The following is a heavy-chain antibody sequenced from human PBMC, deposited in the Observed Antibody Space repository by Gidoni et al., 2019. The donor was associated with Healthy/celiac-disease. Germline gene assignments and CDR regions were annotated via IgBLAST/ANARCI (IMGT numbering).Heavy chain of an antibody. CDR1: GVTCSSYA. D-gene: IGHD5-12*01. CDR2: ISYDGSNK. V-gene: IGHV3-30-3*01. CDR3: ARVGVGGYEGTVDY. Sequence: QVQLVESGGGVVKTGRSLRHSCAASGVTCSSYAMHWVRQAPGKGLGWLAVISYDGSNKYYADSVKGRFTISRDNSKNTLYLQMNSRRAEDTAVYYCARVGVGGYEGTVDYWGQGTLVTVSS. J-gene: IGHJ4*02.